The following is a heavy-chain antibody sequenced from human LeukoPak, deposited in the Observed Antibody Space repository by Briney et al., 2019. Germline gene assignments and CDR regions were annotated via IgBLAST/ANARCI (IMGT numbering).Heavy chain of an antibody. D-gene: IGHD2-8*01. CDR1: GFTFSSYA. J-gene: IGHJ4*02. V-gene: IGHV3-23*01. Sequence: TGGSLRLSCAAAGFTFSSYAMSWVRQAPGKGLEWVSSISGSDGRTYHADSVKGRFTISRDNSKNTLFLQISGLRADDTAVYYCARGAGVFDYWGQGTLVTVSS. CDR3: ARGAGVFDY. CDR2: ISGSDGRT.